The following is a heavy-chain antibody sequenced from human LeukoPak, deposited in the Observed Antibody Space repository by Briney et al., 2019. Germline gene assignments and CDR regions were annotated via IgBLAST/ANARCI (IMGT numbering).Heavy chain of an antibody. V-gene: IGHV1-2*04. CDR2: INPNSGGT. D-gene: IGHD3-22*01. CDR3: ARRKEMRTYYYDSSGYSYYFDY. CDR1: GYTFTSYD. J-gene: IGHJ4*02. Sequence: ASVKVSCKASGYTFTSYDMNWVRQAPGQGLEWMGWINPNSGGTNYAQKFQGWVTMTRDTSISTAYMELSRLRSDDTAVYYCARRKEMRTYYYDSSGYSYYFDYWGQGTLVTVSS.